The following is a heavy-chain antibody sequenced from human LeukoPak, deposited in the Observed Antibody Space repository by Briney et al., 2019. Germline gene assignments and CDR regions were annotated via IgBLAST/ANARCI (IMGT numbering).Heavy chain of an antibody. J-gene: IGHJ6*03. CDR2: INWNGGST. V-gene: IGHV3-20*04. CDR3: KKNIGAVSHTRKILLFVFNI. CDR1: GFTFDDYG. Sequence: GGSLRLSCAASGFTFDDYGMSWVRQAPGKGLEWVSGINWNGGSTGYADSVKGRFTISRDNAKNSLYLQMNSLRAEDTALYYCKKNIGAVSHTRKILLFVFNIGGKG. D-gene: IGHD3-3*01.